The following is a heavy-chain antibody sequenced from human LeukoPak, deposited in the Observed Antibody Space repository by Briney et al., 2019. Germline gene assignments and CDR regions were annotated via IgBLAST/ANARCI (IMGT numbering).Heavy chain of an antibody. D-gene: IGHD5-24*01. CDR2: IIPIFGTA. CDR3: AREAEDGYHHFDY. J-gene: IGHJ4*02. V-gene: IGHV1-69*05. Sequence: ASVKVSCKASGGTFSSYAISWVRQAPGQGLEWMGGIIPIFGTANYAQKFQGRVTITTDESTSTAYMELSSLRSEDTAVYYCAREAEDGYHHFDYWGQGTLVTVSS. CDR1: GGTFSSYA.